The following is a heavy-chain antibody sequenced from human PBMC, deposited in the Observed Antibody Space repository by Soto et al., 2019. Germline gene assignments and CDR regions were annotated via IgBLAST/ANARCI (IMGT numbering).Heavy chain of an antibody. Sequence: SQTLSITCNISGDSVSSNSTAWNWIRQSPSRGLKLLGRTCYTGKWYNDSAVSVKSRITTNTHPSKNQFSLQPNCVTPEDTGVDCCARATGVHDFWSGTPYYYHGLDVWGQGTTVTVSS. V-gene: IGHV6-1*01. J-gene: IGHJ6*02. D-gene: IGHD3-3*01. CDR3: ARATGVHDFWSGTPYYYHGLDV. CDR2: TCYTGKWYN. CDR1: GDSVSSNSTA.